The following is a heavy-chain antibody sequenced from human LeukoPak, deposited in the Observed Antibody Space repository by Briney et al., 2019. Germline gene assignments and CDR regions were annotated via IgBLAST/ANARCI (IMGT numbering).Heavy chain of an antibody. J-gene: IGHJ4*02. CDR1: GFTFSSYS. CDR2: IISSSSYI. V-gene: IGHV3-21*01. Sequence: GGSLRLSCAASGFTFSSYSMNWVRPAPGKGLEWVSSIISSSSYIYYADSVKGRFTITRDNAKNSLYRQMNSLRAEDTAVYYCARVMITFGGVIYYFDYWGQGTLVTVSS. D-gene: IGHD3-16*02. CDR3: ARVMITFGGVIYYFDY.